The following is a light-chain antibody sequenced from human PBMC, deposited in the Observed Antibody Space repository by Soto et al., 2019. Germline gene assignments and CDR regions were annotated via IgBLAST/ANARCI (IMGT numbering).Light chain of an antibody. J-gene: IGKJ3*01. CDR1: QNIDTY. V-gene: IGKV1-39*01. CDR2: SVS. Sequence: DIQMTQSPSSLSASVGDRVTITCRASQNIDTYFSWYQQKPGKAPTLLIYSVSSLPGGVPSRFSGSGSGTDFTHTISSLQPEDLATYSCQQSYRIPPTFGPWTRVEIK. CDR3: QQSYRIPPT.